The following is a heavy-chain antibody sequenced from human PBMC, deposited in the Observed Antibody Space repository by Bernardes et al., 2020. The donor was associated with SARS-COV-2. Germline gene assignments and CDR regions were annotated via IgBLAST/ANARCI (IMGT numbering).Heavy chain of an antibody. CDR2: IWYDGSNK. CDR3: ARDLGGGMVYANPYYYYGMDV. Sequence: GSLRLSCAASGFTFSSYGMHWVRQAPGKGLEWVAVIWYDGSNKYYADSVKGRFTISRDNSKNTLYLQMNSLRAEDTAVYYCARDLGGGMVYANPYYYYGMDVWGQGTTVTVSS. J-gene: IGHJ6*02. CDR1: GFTFSSYG. V-gene: IGHV3-33*01. D-gene: IGHD2-8*01.